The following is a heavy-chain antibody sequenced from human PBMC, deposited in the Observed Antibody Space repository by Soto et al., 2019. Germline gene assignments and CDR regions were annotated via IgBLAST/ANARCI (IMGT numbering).Heavy chain of an antibody. D-gene: IGHD1-1*01. CDR2: ISFDGSER. V-gene: IGHV3-30*18. Sequence: QVQLVESGGGVVQPGTSLRLSCVVSGLTFRDSGMHWVRQAPGKGLEWVAVISFDGSERHYRDSVKGRFSISRANSRNTHYLQMNSLRGDDSAVYDCANGKDGVRYYYGMVFWGQGSTVTVSS. CDR3: ANGKDGVRYYYGMVF. J-gene: IGHJ6*02. CDR1: GLTFRDSG.